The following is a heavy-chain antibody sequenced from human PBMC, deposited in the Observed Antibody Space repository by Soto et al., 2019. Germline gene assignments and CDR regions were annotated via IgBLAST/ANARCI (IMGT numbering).Heavy chain of an antibody. J-gene: IGHJ3*02. CDR3: ARGNRDPQYYSDNDDYYDAFDI. CDR2: INTDNGNT. CDR1: GYAFTSYA. V-gene: IGHV1-3*04. D-gene: IGHD3-22*01. Sequence: GASVKVSCKASGYAFTSYAIHWVRQAPGQRLEWKGWINTDNGNTKYSQKFQGRVTITRDTSANIAYMELSSLRSEDTAVYYCARGNRDPQYYSDNDDYYDAFDIWGQGTMVTVSS.